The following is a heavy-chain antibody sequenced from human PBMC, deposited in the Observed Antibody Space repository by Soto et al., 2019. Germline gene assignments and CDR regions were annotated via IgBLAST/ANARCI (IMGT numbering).Heavy chain of an antibody. Sequence: SETLSLTCAVSGGSISSGGYSWSWIRQPPGKGLEWIGYIYHSGSTYYNPSLKSRVTISVDRSKNQFSLKLSSVTAADTAVYYCARAGRSYGFDFWGQGALVTVSS. CDR2: IYHSGST. V-gene: IGHV4-30-2*01. D-gene: IGHD3-16*01. CDR3: ARAGRSYGFDF. J-gene: IGHJ4*02. CDR1: GGSISSGGYS.